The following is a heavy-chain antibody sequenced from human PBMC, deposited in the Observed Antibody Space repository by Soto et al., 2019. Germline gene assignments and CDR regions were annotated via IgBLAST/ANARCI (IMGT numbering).Heavy chain of an antibody. CDR2: ISAYNGNT. Sequence: QVRLVLSGDELKKPGASMKVSCKDSGYAFSDHGISWVRQAPGQGLEWIGWISAYNGNTNYAQKFQGRVTVTTDASTATAYMEVRSLTSDDTAVYYCARDHRYSSSFFDSWSQGTLITVSS. V-gene: IGHV1-18*04. D-gene: IGHD6-6*01. CDR1: GYAFSDHG. CDR3: ARDHRYSSSFFDS. J-gene: IGHJ4*02.